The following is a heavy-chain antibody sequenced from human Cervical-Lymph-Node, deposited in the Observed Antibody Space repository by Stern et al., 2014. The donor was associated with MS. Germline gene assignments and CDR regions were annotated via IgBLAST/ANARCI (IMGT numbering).Heavy chain of an antibody. Sequence: QVQLQESGPGLVKPSQTLSLTCTVSGGSVSSGSRYWSWIRQHPGKGLEWIGYISYSGNPYYSPSLQSRLTISMDTSKNQFSLKLRSVTAADTAIYYCARVTEFLRFFYPDYWGQGTLVTVSS. CDR1: GGSVSSGSRY. CDR3: ARVTEFLRFFYPDY. CDR2: ISYSGNP. V-gene: IGHV4-31*03. D-gene: IGHD3-3*01. J-gene: IGHJ4*02.